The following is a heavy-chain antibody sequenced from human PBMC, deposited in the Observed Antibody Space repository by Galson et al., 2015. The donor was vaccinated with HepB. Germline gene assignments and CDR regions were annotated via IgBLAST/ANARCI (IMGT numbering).Heavy chain of an antibody. CDR1: GGAFSSLT. D-gene: IGHD2-8*02. CDR3: ARDHWADDTGIYYFDY. J-gene: IGHJ4*02. V-gene: IGHV1-69*08. CDR2: IFPFLGTA. Sequence: SVKVSCKASGGAFSSLTISWVRQAPGQGLEWMGRIFPFLGTANYAQKFQGRVTITADKSTRTAYMELSSLRSEDTAVYYCARDHWADDTGIYYFDYWGQGTLVTVSS.